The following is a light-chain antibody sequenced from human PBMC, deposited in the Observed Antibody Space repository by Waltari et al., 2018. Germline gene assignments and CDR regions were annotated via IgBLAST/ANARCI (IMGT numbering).Light chain of an antibody. J-gene: IGKJ2*01. CDR3: QQSYSILYT. V-gene: IGKV1-39*01. Sequence: DIQMTQSPSSLSASVGDRVTITCRASQSISSYLNWYQQKPGKAPKLLIYAASSLQSGVRSRFSGSGSGTDFTLTISSLQPEDFATYYCQQSYSILYTFGQGTKLEIK. CDR1: QSISSY. CDR2: AAS.